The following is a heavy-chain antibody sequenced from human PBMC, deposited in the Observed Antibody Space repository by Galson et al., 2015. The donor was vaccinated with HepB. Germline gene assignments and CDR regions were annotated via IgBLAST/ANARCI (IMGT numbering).Heavy chain of an antibody. D-gene: IGHD3-10*01. CDR3: TTNSESTHSGSYYNSLFGESYYYYGMDV. J-gene: IGHJ6*02. V-gene: IGHV3-15*01. Sequence: SLRLSCAAFGFTFSNAWMSWVRQAPGKGLEWVGRIKSKTDGGTTDYAAPVKGRFTISRDDSKNTLYLQMNSLKTEDTAVYYCTTNSESTHSGSYYNSLFGESYYYYGMDVWGQGTTVTVSS. CDR1: GFTFSNAW. CDR2: IKSKTDGGTT.